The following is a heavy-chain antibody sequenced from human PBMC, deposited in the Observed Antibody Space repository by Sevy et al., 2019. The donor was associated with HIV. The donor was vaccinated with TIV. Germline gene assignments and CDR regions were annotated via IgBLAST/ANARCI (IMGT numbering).Heavy chain of an antibody. D-gene: IGHD6-19*01. Sequence: GGSLRLSCTASGFTFGDYAMSWFRQAPGKGLEWVGFIRSNAYGGTTEYAGSVKGRFTISRDDSKSIAYLQMKSLKTEDTAVYYCMGRGVAAASGAFDIWGQGTMVTVSS. V-gene: IGHV3-49*03. CDR2: IRSNAYGGTT. CDR1: GFTFGDYA. J-gene: IGHJ3*02. CDR3: MGRGVAAASGAFDI.